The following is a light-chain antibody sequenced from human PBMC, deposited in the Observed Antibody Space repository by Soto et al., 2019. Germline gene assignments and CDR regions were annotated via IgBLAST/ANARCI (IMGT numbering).Light chain of an antibody. J-gene: IGKJ2*01. Sequence: EIVLTQSPATLSLSPGERATLSCRASQSVSSYLGKYQQKPGQAPRLLIYDASNRATGIPARFSGSGSGTDFTLSTSSLEPEVFAVYYCQQRSNWYTFGQGTELEIK. CDR2: DAS. V-gene: IGKV3-11*01. CDR1: QSVSSY. CDR3: QQRSNWYT.